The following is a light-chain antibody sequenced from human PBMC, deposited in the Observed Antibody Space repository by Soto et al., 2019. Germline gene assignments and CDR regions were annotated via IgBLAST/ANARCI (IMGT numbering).Light chain of an antibody. CDR1: QSVSSN. V-gene: IGKV3-15*01. CDR3: QQYNNWSRT. J-gene: IGKJ1*01. CDR2: GAS. Sequence: EIGMTQSPATLSVSPGERATLSCRASQSVSSNLAWYQQKPGQAPRLLIYGASTRATGIPARFSGSGSGTEFTLTISSLQSEDFAVYYCQQYNNWSRTFGQGXRWIL.